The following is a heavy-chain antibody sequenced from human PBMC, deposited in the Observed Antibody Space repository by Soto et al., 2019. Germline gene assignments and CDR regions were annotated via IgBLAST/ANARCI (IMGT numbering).Heavy chain of an antibody. CDR1: GGSFSAYY. CDR3: VRGLRYSGMDV. CDR2: IDHSGST. J-gene: IGHJ6*02. D-gene: IGHD2-15*01. V-gene: IGHV4-34*01. Sequence: PSETLSLTCAVNGGSFSAYYWTWIRQPPGRGLEWIGEIDHSGSTNYNPSPESRVTISIDTAKNRFSLNVTSVTAADTAVYYCVRGLRYSGMDVWGQGTTVTVS.